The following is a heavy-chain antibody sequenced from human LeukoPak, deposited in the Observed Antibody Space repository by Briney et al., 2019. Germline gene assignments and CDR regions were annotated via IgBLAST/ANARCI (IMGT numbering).Heavy chain of an antibody. D-gene: IGHD3-9*01. CDR2: IDPDGRDT. Sequence: GGSLRLSCAASGFTFSNHWMNWVRQAPGKRLQWLAKIDPDGRDTQHVDSIKGRFTISRDNAKNSLFMHMNSLRAEDTAVYYCAKDADWASDYWGQGTLVTVSS. CDR3: AKDADWASDY. J-gene: IGHJ4*02. CDR1: GFTFSNHW. V-gene: IGHV3-7*01.